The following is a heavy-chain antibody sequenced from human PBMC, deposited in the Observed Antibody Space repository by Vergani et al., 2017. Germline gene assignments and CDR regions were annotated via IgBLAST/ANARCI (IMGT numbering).Heavy chain of an antibody. Sequence: QMQLQESGPGLVKASETLSLTCTVSGDSIISRSYYWSWIRQPPGKGLEWIGYIYYSGSTNYNPSLKSRVTISVDTSKNQFSLKLSSVTAADTAVYYCARGYDISYWGQGTLVTVSS. V-gene: IGHV4-61*01. CDR1: GDSIISRSYY. D-gene: IGHD3-9*01. CDR3: ARGYDISY. CDR2: IYYSGST. J-gene: IGHJ4*02.